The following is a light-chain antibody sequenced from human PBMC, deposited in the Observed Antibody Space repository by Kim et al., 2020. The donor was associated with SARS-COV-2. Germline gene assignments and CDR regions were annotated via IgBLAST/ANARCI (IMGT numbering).Light chain of an antibody. CDR2: GKN. CDR3: NSRDSNDNVV. CDR1: SLRSYY. V-gene: IGLV3-19*01. J-gene: IGLJ2*01. Sequence: SSELTQDPAVSVALGQTVRITCQGDSLRSYYETWYQQKPGQAPILVIYGKNNRPSGIPDRFSGSSSGNTASLTITGTQAGDEPDYYCNSRDSNDNVVFGG.